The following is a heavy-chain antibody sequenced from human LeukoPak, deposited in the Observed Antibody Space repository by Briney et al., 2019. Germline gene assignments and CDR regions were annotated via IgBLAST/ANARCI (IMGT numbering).Heavy chain of an antibody. D-gene: IGHD3-10*01. CDR3: ARSLRFVELLFDY. CDR2: ISSTSSPI. CDR1: GFTFSDYS. J-gene: IGHJ4*02. V-gene: IGHV3-48*01. Sequence: PGGSLRLSCAASGFTFSDYSMNWVRQAPGKGLEWVSYISSTSSPIFLADSVKGRFTVPRNNAKNSLYLQLNRLRAEDTAVYYCARSLRFVELLFDYWGQGALVTVSS.